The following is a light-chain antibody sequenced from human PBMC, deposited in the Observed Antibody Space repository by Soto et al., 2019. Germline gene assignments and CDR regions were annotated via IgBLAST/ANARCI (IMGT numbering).Light chain of an antibody. CDR2: EVT. CDR1: SSDIGVYAY. Sequence: QSALTQPASVSGSPGQSITISCTGTSSDIGVYAYVSWYQQHPGKAPKLIIYEVTNRPSGLSNRFSGSKSDNTASLTISGLQAEDEADYYCVSHISVAYRSIYVFGTGTKLPVL. J-gene: IGLJ1*01. CDR3: VSHISVAYRSIYV. V-gene: IGLV2-14*01.